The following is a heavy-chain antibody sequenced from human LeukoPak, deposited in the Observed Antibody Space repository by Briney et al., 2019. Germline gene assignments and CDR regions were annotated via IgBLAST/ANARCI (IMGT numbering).Heavy chain of an antibody. CDR3: ARSIGLTGGGVDV. Sequence: GGSLRLSCAASGFTFSIFGLQWVRQAPGKGLEWVAFISHDGSIKYYADSVKGRLAISRDTSKNTLYLQMNSLRAEDSAVYYCARSIGLTGGGVDVWGRGTTVTVSS. D-gene: IGHD4-23*01. J-gene: IGHJ6*02. V-gene: IGHV3-30*03. CDR1: GFTFSIFG. CDR2: ISHDGSIK.